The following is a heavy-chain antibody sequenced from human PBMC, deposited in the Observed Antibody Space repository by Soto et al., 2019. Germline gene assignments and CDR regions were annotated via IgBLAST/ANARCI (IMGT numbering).Heavy chain of an antibody. D-gene: IGHD3-3*01. Sequence: GASVKVSCKASGYTFTGYYTHWVRQAPGQGLEWMGWINPNSGGTNYAQKFQGRVTMTRDTSISTAYMELSRLRSDDTAVYYCAREGNDFWSGSPSFDYWGQGTLVTVSS. V-gene: IGHV1-2*02. J-gene: IGHJ4*02. CDR3: AREGNDFWSGSPSFDY. CDR1: GYTFTGYY. CDR2: INPNSGGT.